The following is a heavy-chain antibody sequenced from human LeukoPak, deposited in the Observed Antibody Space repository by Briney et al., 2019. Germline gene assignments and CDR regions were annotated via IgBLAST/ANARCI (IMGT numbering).Heavy chain of an antibody. CDR1: GYTLTELS. CDR2: INPSGGST. CDR3: ARNIAAAADY. Sequence: ASVKVSCKVSGYTLTELSMHWVRQAPGQGLEWMGLINPSGGSTSYAQKFQGRVTMTRDMSTSTVYMELSSLRSEDTAVYYCARNIAAAADYWGQGTLVTVSS. V-gene: IGHV1-46*01. J-gene: IGHJ4*02. D-gene: IGHD6-6*01.